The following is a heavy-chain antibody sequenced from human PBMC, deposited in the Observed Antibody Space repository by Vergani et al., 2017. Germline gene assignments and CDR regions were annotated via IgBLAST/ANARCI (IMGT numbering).Heavy chain of an antibody. J-gene: IGHJ6*02. Sequence: EVQLLESGGNLIQPGGSLRLSCGASGFPFSSYAMTWVRLAPGKGLQWVSAISGSGGNTFYTDSGKGRFTISRDNYKDTLYLQMNSLRVEDTAIYYCAKARDPNCKGGNCYSYYYGLDLWGQGTTVTVSS. CDR2: ISGSGGNT. V-gene: IGHV3-23*01. CDR1: GFPFSSYA. CDR3: AKARDPNCKGGNCYSYYYGLDL. D-gene: IGHD2-21*01.